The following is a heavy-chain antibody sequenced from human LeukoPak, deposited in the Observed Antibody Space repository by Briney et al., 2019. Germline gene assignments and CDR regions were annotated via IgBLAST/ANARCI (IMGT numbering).Heavy chain of an antibody. D-gene: IGHD6-19*01. V-gene: IGHV5-51*01. Sequence: GESLKISCEASGYNFNIYWIGWVRQMPGKVLEWMGIISPGGSDTRYSPSFEGKVTISAARSTNTAYLQWSSLKAADTAIYYCARQQAVPDPVIDYWGQGTVVIVSS. J-gene: IGHJ4*02. CDR3: ARQQAVPDPVIDY. CDR2: ISPGGSDT. CDR1: GYNFNIYW.